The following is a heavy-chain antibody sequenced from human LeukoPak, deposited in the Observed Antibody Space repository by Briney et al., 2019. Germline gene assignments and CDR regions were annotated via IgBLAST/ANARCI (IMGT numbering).Heavy chain of an antibody. CDR3: AKGSSSGRPYYFDY. V-gene: IGHV3-23*01. Sequence: GGSLRLSCAASGFTFSNYEMNWVRQAPGKGLEWVSSISISGTTLYYADSVKGRFTISRDYSKNTLYLQMNSLRAEDTAVYYCAKGSSSGRPYYFDYWGQGTLVTVSS. CDR1: GFTFSNYE. CDR2: ISISGTTL. D-gene: IGHD3-22*01. J-gene: IGHJ4*02.